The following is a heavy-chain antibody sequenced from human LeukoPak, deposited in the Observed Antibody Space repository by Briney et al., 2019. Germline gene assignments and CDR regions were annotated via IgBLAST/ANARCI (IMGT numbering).Heavy chain of an antibody. CDR3: ARAAVVTSPFDY. CDR1: GFTFSSYA. D-gene: IGHD3-22*01. J-gene: IGHJ4*02. CDR2: ISGSGGST. V-gene: IGHV3-23*01. Sequence: PGGSLRLSCAASGFTFSSYAMSWVRQAPGKGLEWVSAISGSGGSTYYADPVKGRFTISRDNAKNSLYLQMSSLRAEDTAVYHCARAAVVTSPFDYWGQGTLVTVSS.